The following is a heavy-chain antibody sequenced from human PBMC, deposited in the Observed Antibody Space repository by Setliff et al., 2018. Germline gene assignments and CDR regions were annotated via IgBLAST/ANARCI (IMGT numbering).Heavy chain of an antibody. Sequence: PGGSLRLSCAASGFTFSGYYMQWVRQAPGKGLEWVSYISSSGNTIYYADSVKGRFTISRDNAKNSLYLQMNSLRAEDTAVYYCARLPSRYSSGWYYFGYWGQGTLVTVSS. CDR2: ISSSGNTI. V-gene: IGHV3-48*03. D-gene: IGHD6-19*01. CDR1: GFTFSGYY. CDR3: ARLPSRYSSGWYYFGY. J-gene: IGHJ4*02.